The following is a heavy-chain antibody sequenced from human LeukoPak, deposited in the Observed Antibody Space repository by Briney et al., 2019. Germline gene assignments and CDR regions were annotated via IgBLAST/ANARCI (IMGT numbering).Heavy chain of an antibody. Sequence: SVKVSCKASGGTFINYAISWVRQAPGQGLEWMGRIIPLLGITDYAQKFTGKVTIIADISTSTVYMEMGGLRSEDAADFYCARDGFVRGFFDYTGMDVWGQGTTVTVSS. CDR2: IIPLLGIT. D-gene: IGHD3-10*02. J-gene: IGHJ6*02. V-gene: IGHV1-69*04. CDR3: ARDGFVRGFFDYTGMDV. CDR1: GGTFINYA.